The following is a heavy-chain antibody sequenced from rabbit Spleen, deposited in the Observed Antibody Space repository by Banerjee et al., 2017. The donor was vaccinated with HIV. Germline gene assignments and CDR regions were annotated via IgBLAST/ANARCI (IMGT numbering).Heavy chain of an antibody. V-gene: IGHV1S40*01. J-gene: IGHJ4*01. D-gene: IGHD2-1*01. CDR2: IYTGGSGNT. CDR3: ARSGGDIYDFKL. CDR1: GFSFSISSY. Sequence: QSLEESGGGLVQPEGSLTLTCTASGFSFSISSYMCWVRQAPGKGLEWIACIYTGGSGNTYYASWAKGRFTSSKTSSTTVTLQLNSLTAADTATYFCARSGGDIYDFKLWGQGTLVTVS.